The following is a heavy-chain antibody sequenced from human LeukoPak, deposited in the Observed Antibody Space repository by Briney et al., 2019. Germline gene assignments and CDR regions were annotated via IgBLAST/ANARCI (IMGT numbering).Heavy chain of an antibody. CDR1: GGSISSSSYY. Sequence: SETLSLTYTVSGGSISSSSYYWGWIRQPPGTGLEWIGSIYYSGSTYYNPSLKSRVTISVDTSKNQFSLKLSSVTAADTAVYYCARHNEVGRFWFDYWGQGTLVTVSS. CDR3: ARHNEVGRFWFDY. CDR2: IYYSGST. V-gene: IGHV4-39*01. J-gene: IGHJ4*02. D-gene: IGHD3-3*01.